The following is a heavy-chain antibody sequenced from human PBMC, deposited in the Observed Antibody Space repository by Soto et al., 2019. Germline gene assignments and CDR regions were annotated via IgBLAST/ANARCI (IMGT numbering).Heavy chain of an antibody. Sequence: ASVNVSCKASGYTFTSYYMHCVRQAPGQGLEWMGIINPSGGSTSYAQKFQGRVTMTRDTSTSTVYMELSSLRSEDTAVYYCAREAAADYYYYYYGMEVWGNGNTVNVSS. V-gene: IGHV1-46*01. CDR1: GYTFTSYY. D-gene: IGHD6-13*01. J-gene: IGHJ6*04. CDR2: INPSGGST. CDR3: AREAAADYYYYYYGMEV.